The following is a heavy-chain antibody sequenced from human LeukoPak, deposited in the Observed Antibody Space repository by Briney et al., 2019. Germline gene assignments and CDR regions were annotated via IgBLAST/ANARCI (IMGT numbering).Heavy chain of an antibody. D-gene: IGHD5-12*01. CDR1: GFNFRDYS. V-gene: IGHV3-21*01. CDR2: ISASSRYI. J-gene: IGHJ5*02. Sequence: GALRLSCAASGFNFRDYSMNWVRQAPGRGLEWVSSISASSRYIFYADSVKGRFTISRDNSNNSLYLQMNSLRAEDTAVYYCARDAHSGYNSEGDWFDPWGQGTLVTVSS. CDR3: ARDAHSGYNSEGDWFDP.